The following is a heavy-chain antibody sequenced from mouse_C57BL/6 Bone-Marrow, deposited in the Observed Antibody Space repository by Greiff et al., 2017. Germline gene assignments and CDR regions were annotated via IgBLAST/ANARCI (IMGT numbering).Heavy chain of an antibody. D-gene: IGHD2-1*01. CDR1: GFTFSNYW. CDR3: TVYPFDY. J-gene: IGHJ2*01. CDR2: IRLKSDNYAT. V-gene: IGHV6-3*01. Sequence: EVKVEESGGGLVQPGGSMKLSCVASGFTFSNYWMNWVRQSPEKGLEWVAQIRLKSDNYATHYAESVKGRFTISRDDSKSSVYLQMNNVRAEDTGIYYCTVYPFDYWGQGTTLTVSS.